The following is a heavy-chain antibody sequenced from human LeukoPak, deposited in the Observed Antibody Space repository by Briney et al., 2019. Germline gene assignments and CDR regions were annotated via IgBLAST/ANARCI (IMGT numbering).Heavy chain of an antibody. V-gene: IGHV3-48*04. J-gene: IGHJ4*02. CDR2: IDSSTSTR. D-gene: IGHD6-19*01. Sequence: GGSLRLSCAASGFTFSFHNMNWVRQAPGKGLEWLSYIDSSTSTRFYADSVKGRFTISRDNAKNSLFLQMNSLRVEDTAVYYCAREGGWLKPYFDYWGQGTLVTVPS. CDR1: GFTFSFHN. CDR3: AREGGWLKPYFDY.